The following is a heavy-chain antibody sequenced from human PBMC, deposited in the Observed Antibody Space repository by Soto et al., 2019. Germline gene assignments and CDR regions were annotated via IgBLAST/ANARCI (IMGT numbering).Heavy chain of an antibody. D-gene: IGHD3-9*01. V-gene: IGHV3-23*01. J-gene: IGHJ4*02. CDR3: AKDVNYDILAGYYYY. Sequence: GGSLRLSCAASDFTLNSYGMTWVRQAPGKGLEWVSTITGRDGRTFYADSVKGRFTISRDSSKNTLYLEMNSLRAEDTAIYFCAKDVNYDILAGYYYYWGQGTLVTVSS. CDR2: ITGRDGRT. CDR1: DFTLNSYG.